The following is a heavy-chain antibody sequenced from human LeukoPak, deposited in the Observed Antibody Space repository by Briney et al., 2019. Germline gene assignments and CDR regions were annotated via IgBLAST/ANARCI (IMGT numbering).Heavy chain of an antibody. CDR1: GYTFTSYD. Sequence: ASVKVSCKASGYTFTSYDINWVRQATGQGLEWMGWMNPNSGNTGYAQKFQGRVTMTEDTSTDTAYMELSSLRSEDTAVYYCATGYEGVSDYWGQGTLVTVSS. CDR3: ATGYEGVSDY. D-gene: IGHD3-10*01. V-gene: IGHV1-8*01. CDR2: MNPNSGNT. J-gene: IGHJ4*02.